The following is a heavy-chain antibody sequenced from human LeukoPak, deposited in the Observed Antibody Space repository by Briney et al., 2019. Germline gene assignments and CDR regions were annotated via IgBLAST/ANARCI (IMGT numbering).Heavy chain of an antibody. D-gene: IGHD3-22*01. V-gene: IGHV4-30-2*01. CDR2: IYHSGST. Sequence: SETLSLTCTVSGGSISSGGYYWSWIRQPPGKGLEWIGYIYHSGSTYYNPSLKSRVTISVDRSKNQFSLKLSSVTAADTAVYYCARGPTYYYDSSGYPDYWGQGTLVTVSS. J-gene: IGHJ4*02. CDR3: ARGPTYYYDSSGYPDY. CDR1: GGSISSGGYY.